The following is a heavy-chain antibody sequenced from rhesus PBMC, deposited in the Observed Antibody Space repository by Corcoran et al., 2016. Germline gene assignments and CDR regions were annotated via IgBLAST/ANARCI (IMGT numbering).Heavy chain of an antibody. CDR3: ARFGSYYPNFDF. CDR2: IVGSNENT. V-gene: IGHV4-165*02. CDR1: GGYISGYF. D-gene: IGHD3-16*01. Sequence: QVQLQESGPGLVKPSETLSLTCSVSGGYISGYFLNCLRQPPGKGLEWIGYIVGSNENTYYNSSLNRRVSMSTDTSKNQFSRKLSSVTAADTAVYYCARFGSYYPNFDFWGQGVLVTVSS. J-gene: IGHJ4*01.